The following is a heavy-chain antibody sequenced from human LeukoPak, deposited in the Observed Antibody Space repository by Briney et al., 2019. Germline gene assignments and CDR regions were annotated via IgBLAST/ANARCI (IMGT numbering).Heavy chain of an antibody. J-gene: IGHJ4*02. Sequence: GGSLRLSCAASGFTLSSYWMNWVRQAPGKGLEWVANIKEDGSEKYYVDSVKGRFTISRDNAKNSLYLQMNSLRAEDTAVYYCVRGGGVWGQGTLVTVSS. CDR1: GFTLSSYW. CDR2: IKEDGSEK. D-gene: IGHD3-16*01. V-gene: IGHV3-7*01. CDR3: VRGGGV.